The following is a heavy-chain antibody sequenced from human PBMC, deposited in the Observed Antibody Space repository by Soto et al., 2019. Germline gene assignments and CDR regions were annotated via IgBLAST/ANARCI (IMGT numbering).Heavy chain of an antibody. J-gene: IGHJ4*02. CDR1: GFTFSSYA. D-gene: IGHD5-12*01. CDR3: VKDREYEMATISVD. CDR2: ISGSGGST. Sequence: EVQLLESGGGLVQPGGSLRLSCAASGFTFSSYAMSWVRQAPGKGLEWVSAISGSGGSTYYADSVKGRFTISRDNSKNTLYLQMNSLRAEDTAVYYCVKDREYEMATISVDWGPGTLVTVSS. V-gene: IGHV3-23*01.